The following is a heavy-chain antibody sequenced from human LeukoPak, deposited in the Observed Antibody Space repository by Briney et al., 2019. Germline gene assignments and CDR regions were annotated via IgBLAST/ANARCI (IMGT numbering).Heavy chain of an antibody. CDR2: IYHSGST. J-gene: IGHJ4*02. Sequence: SETLSLTCTVSGGSISSYYWSWIRQPPGKGLEWIGSIYHSGSTYYNPSLKSRVTISVDTSKNQFSLKLSSVTAADTAVYYCARGFNGYSGYENYFDYWGQGTLVTVSS. V-gene: IGHV4-38-2*02. D-gene: IGHD5-12*01. CDR1: GGSISSYY. CDR3: ARGFNGYSGYENYFDY.